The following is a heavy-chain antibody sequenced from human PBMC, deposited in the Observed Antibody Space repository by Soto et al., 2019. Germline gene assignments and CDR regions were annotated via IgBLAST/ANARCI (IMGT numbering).Heavy chain of an antibody. J-gene: IGHJ4*02. Sequence: EVQLVETGGGLIQPGGSLRLSCAASGFIVTSNYMTWVRQAPGKGLEWVSVMYSNGTTFYADSVKGRFTISRDNSKNTLLLQMNSLGAEDTAVYYCAKDSNKYSSSLRGRYFDYWGQGIGVTVSS. V-gene: IGHV3-53*02. D-gene: IGHD4-4*01. CDR3: AKDSNKYSSSLRGRYFDY. CDR1: GFIVTSNY. CDR2: MYSNGTT.